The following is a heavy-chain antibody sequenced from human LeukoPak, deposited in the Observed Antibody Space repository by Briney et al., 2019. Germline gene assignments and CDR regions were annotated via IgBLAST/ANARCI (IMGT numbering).Heavy chain of an antibody. D-gene: IGHD1-26*01. CDR1: RFTFSSYG. Sequence: GSLRLSCAASRFTFSSYGMHWVRQAPGKGLEWVAFIRYDGTNRYYADSVKGRFTISRDNSKNTLYLQMNSLRAEDTAVYYCAKSTIVGATVDAFDIWGQGTMVTVSS. V-gene: IGHV3-30*02. CDR3: AKSTIVGATVDAFDI. J-gene: IGHJ3*02. CDR2: IRYDGTNR.